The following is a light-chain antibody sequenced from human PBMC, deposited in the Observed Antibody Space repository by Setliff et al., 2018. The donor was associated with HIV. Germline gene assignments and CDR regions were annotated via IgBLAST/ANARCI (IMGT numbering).Light chain of an antibody. J-gene: IGLJ1*01. V-gene: IGLV2-14*03. CDR1: RSDVGAYNS. Sequence: QSVLTQPASVSGSPGQVITVSCTGTRSDVGAYNSVSWFQQHPGKAPKLIILDVSSRPSGVSNRFSGSKFGNTASLTTSGLQIEDEADYYCDSYTNRGIYVFGTGTKV. CDR3: DSYTNRGIYV. CDR2: DVS.